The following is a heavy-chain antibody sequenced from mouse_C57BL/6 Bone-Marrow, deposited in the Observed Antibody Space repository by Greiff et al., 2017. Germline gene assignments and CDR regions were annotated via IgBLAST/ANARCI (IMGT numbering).Heavy chain of an antibody. CDR3: ARWHVYYYGSRVVYYAMDY. J-gene: IGHJ4*01. V-gene: IGHV14-2*01. Sequence: VQLQQSGAELVKPGASVKLSCTASGFNIKDYYMHWVKQRTEQGLEWIGRIDPEDGETKYAPKFQSTATITADTSSNTAYLQLSSLTSEDTAVYYCARWHVYYYGSRVVYYAMDYWGQGTSVTVSS. D-gene: IGHD1-1*01. CDR1: GFNIKDYY. CDR2: IDPEDGET.